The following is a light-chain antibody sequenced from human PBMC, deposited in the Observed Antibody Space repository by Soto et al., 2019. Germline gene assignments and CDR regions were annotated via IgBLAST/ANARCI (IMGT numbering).Light chain of an antibody. CDR2: GAS. Sequence: EIVLTQSPGTLSLSPGERATLSCRASQSVSNNYLTWYQQKPGQAPRLLIYGASSRATGIPDRFSGYGSGTEFTLTISRLEPEDFAVYYCLQYGSSPRTFGQGTKVEIK. V-gene: IGKV3-20*01. CDR1: QSVSNNY. J-gene: IGKJ1*01. CDR3: LQYGSSPRT.